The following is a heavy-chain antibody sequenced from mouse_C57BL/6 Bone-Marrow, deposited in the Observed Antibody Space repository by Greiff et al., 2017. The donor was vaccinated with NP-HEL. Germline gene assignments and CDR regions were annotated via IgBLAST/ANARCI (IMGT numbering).Heavy chain of an antibody. D-gene: IGHD1-1*01. CDR3: ARDAPYGSYFDY. J-gene: IGHJ2*01. V-gene: IGHV7-1*01. CDR1: GFTFSDFY. Sequence: EVKLMESGGGLVQSGRSLRLSCATSGFTFSDFYMEWVRQAPGKGLEWIAASRNKANDYTTEYSASVKGRFIVSRDTSQSILYLQMNALRAEDTAMYYCARDAPYGSYFDYWGQGTTLTVSS. CDR2: SRNKANDYTT.